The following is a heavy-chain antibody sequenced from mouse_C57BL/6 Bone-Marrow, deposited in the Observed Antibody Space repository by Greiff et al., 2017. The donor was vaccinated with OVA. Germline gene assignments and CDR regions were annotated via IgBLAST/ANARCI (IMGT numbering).Heavy chain of an antibody. V-gene: IGHV1-64*01. J-gene: IGHJ4*01. Sequence: QVQLQQPGAELVKPGASVKLSCKASGYTFTSYWMHWVKQRPGQGLEWIGMIHPNSGSTNYNEKFKSKATLTVDKSSSTAYMQLSSLTSEDSAVYYGARGGDYSNYRSYAMDYWGQGTSVTVSS. D-gene: IGHD2-5*01. CDR3: ARGGDYSNYRSYAMDY. CDR1: GYTFTSYW. CDR2: IHPNSGST.